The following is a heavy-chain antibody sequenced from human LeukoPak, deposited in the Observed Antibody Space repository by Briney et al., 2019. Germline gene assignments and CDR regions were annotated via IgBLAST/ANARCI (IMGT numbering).Heavy chain of an antibody. V-gene: IGHV3-23*01. CDR2: ITTTGGST. CDR3: TKTPVSETRDPMAV. CDR1: GFTFISCA. Sequence: GGSLRLSCAASGFTFISCAMRWVRQAPGKGLEWVSTITTTGGSTYYADSVKGRFTISRDNSKNTLYLQMNSLRDEDTAMYYCTKTPVSETRDPMAVWGKGTTVTVSS. D-gene: IGHD1-26*01. J-gene: IGHJ6*03.